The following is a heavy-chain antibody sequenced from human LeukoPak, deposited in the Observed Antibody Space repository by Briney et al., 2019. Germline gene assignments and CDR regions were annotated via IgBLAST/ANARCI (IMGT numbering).Heavy chain of an antibody. CDR3: AGGYSYGSTYYYMDV. CDR1: GGSITSNTYF. Sequence: PSETLSLTCIVSGGSITSNTYFWDWIRQTPGKGLEWIGSIYYSGSTYYNPSLKSRVTISLDTSKNQFSLKLSSVTAADTAVYYCAGGYSYGSTYYYMDVWGKGTTVTISS. V-gene: IGHV4-39*07. CDR2: IYYSGST. J-gene: IGHJ6*03. D-gene: IGHD5-18*01.